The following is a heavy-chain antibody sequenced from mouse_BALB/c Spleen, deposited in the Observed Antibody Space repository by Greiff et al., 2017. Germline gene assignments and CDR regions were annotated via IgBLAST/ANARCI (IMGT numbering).Heavy chain of an antibody. CDR1: GFSLTSYG. Sequence: VMLEESGPGLVAPSQSLSITCTVSGFSLTSYGVHWVCQPPGKGLEWLGVIWAGGSTNYKSALMSRLSISKDNSKSQVFLKMNSLQTADTAMYYCARGDYGSSPSYAMDYWGQGTSVTVSS. CDR3: ARGDYGSSPSYAMDY. CDR2: IWAGGST. V-gene: IGHV2-9*02. D-gene: IGHD1-1*01. J-gene: IGHJ4*01.